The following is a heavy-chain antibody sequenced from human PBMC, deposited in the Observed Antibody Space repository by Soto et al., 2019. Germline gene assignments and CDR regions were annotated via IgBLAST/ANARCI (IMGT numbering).Heavy chain of an antibody. CDR2: INAGNGNT. CDR3: AAYSSKKRGVAFDY. Sequence: ASVKVSCKASGYTFTSYAMHWVRQAPGQRLEWMGWINAGNGNTKYSQKFQGRVTITRDTSTSTAYMELSSLRSEDTAVYYCAAYSSKKRGVAFDYWGQGTLVTVSS. J-gene: IGHJ4*02. V-gene: IGHV1-3*01. CDR1: GYTFTSYA. D-gene: IGHD3-10*01.